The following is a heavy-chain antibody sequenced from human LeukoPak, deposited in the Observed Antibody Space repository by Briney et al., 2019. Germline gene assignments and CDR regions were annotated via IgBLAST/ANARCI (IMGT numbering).Heavy chain of an antibody. V-gene: IGHV3-7*01. CDR3: AKGQQLVHNWFDP. Sequence: PGGSLRLSCVASGFSLRNYWMSWVRQAPGKGLEWVANIKQDESEKYYVDSVKGRFTISRDNAKNSLYLQMNSLRAEDTAVYYCAKGQQLVHNWFDPWGQGTLVTVSS. CDR2: IKQDESEK. D-gene: IGHD6-13*01. J-gene: IGHJ5*02. CDR1: GFSLRNYW.